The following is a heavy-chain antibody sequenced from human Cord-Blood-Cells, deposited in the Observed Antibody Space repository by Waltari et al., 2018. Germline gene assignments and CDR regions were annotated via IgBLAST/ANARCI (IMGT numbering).Heavy chain of an antibody. CDR2: INHRGST. CDR3: ARGRTGSQLDY. V-gene: IGHV4-34*01. J-gene: IGHJ4*02. D-gene: IGHD1-26*01. Sequence: QVQLQQWGAGLLKPSETLSLTCAVYGGSFSGYYWSWIRQPPGKGREWIGEINHRGSTNHNPSLKSRVTISVDTSKNQFSLKLSSVTAADTAVYYCARGRTGSQLDYWGQGTLVTVSS. CDR1: GGSFSGYY.